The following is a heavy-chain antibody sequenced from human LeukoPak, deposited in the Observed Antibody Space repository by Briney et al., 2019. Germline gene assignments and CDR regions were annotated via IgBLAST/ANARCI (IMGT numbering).Heavy chain of an antibody. J-gene: IGHJ5*02. V-gene: IGHV3-23*01. CDR1: GFTLSSYA. Sequence: GGSLRLSCAASGFTLSSYAMSWVRQAPGKGLEWVSAISDTGNTYHSDSVKGRFTISRDSSKNTLYLQMNSLRAEDTAVYYCARDLFAGGELRIEQQLLGNWFDPWGQGTLVTVSS. D-gene: IGHD6-13*01. CDR2: ISDTGNT. CDR3: ARDLFAGGELRIEQQLLGNWFDP.